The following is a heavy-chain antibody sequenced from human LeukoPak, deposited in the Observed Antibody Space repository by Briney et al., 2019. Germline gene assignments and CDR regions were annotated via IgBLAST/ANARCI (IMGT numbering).Heavy chain of an antibody. CDR1: GFTFTDHY. D-gene: IGHD5-24*01. CDR3: ARVEGDGYNYDY. Sequence: PGGSLRLSCAASGFTFTDHYMSWVRQAPGKGLEWVSYISSGGDIIYYADSVKGRLTISRDNAKNSLYLQMNSLRAEDTAVYYCARVEGDGYNYDYWGQGTLVTVSS. J-gene: IGHJ4*02. V-gene: IGHV3-11*04. CDR2: ISSGGDII.